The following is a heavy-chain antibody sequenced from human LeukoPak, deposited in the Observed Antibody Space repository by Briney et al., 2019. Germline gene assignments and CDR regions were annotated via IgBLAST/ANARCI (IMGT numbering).Heavy chain of an antibody. CDR2: ITPIFGTA. CDR1: GGTFSSYA. J-gene: IGHJ4*02. D-gene: IGHD5-18*01. Sequence: ASVKASCKASGGTFSSYAISWVRQAPGQGLEWMGGITPIFGTANYAQKFQGRVTITADESTSTAYMELSSLRSEDTAVYYCARGREGYSYGSRDFDYWGQGTLVTVSS. V-gene: IGHV1-69*13. CDR3: ARGREGYSYGSRDFDY.